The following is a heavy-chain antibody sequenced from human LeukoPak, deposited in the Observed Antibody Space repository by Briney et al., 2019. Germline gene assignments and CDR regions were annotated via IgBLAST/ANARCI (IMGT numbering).Heavy chain of an antibody. V-gene: IGHV4-4*07. CDR1: GGSINTYY. J-gene: IGHJ4*02. Sequence: SETLSLTCSVSGGSINTYYWSCIRQPVGKGLEWIGRIHSSGSTHYNPSLKSRVTMSLDTSKNQFSLKLTSVTAADTAVYYCARDNDFFDYWGQGTLVTVSS. CDR2: IHSSGST. CDR3: ARDNDFFDY.